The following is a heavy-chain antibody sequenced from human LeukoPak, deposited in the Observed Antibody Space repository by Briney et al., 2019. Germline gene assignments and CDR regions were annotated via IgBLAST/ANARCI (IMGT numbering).Heavy chain of an antibody. J-gene: IGHJ4*02. Sequence: ASVKVSCKASGYPFTSYGINWVRQAPGQGLEWMGWISAYNGNTNYAQKLQGRVTMTTDTSTSTAYMELRSLRSDDTAVYYCARDGLVAVAGTLGYWGQGTLVTVSS. CDR1: GYPFTSYG. V-gene: IGHV1-18*04. CDR3: ARDGLVAVAGTLGY. D-gene: IGHD6-19*01. CDR2: ISAYNGNT.